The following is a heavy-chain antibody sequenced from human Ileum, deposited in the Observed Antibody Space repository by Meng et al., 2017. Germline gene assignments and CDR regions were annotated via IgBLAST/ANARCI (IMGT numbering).Heavy chain of an antibody. CDR2: AST. V-gene: IGHV4-61*01. CDR1: GASVTTSHYQ. Sequence: QLQLQESGPGLVRPSATLSLICTVSGASVTTSHYQWGWIRQPPGKGLEWIGYASTNYNPSLKSRLTISLDTSKNQVSLKLTSVTAADTAVYYCARDHWGSLDYWGQGILVTVSS. CDR3: ARDHWGSLDY. J-gene: IGHJ4*02. D-gene: IGHD7-27*01.